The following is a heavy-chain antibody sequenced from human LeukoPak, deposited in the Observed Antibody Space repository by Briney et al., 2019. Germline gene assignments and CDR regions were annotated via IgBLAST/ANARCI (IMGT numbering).Heavy chain of an antibody. D-gene: IGHD3-22*01. Sequence: ASVKVSCKASGYTFTSYYMHWVRQAPGQGLEWMGIINPSGGSTSYAQKFQGRVTMTRDTSTSTVYMELSSLRSEDTAVHYCARATMIVVAPDYWGQRTLVTVSS. CDR2: INPSGGST. CDR1: GYTFTSYY. V-gene: IGHV1-46*03. J-gene: IGHJ4*02. CDR3: ARATMIVVAPDY.